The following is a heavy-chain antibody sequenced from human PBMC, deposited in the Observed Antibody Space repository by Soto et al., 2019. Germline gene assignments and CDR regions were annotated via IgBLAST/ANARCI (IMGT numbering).Heavy chain of an antibody. J-gene: IGHJ4*02. CDR3: ASFEVDTGMVETF. CDR1: GGSISSTTYY. V-gene: IGHV4-39*01. CDR2: IYYIGST. D-gene: IGHD5-18*01. Sequence: PSETLSLTCTVSGGSISSTTYYWGWIRQPPGEGLEWIGSIYYIGSTYYNPSLKSRVTISVDTSKNQLSLKLSSVTAADTAVYYCASFEVDTGMVETFWGQGTRVTVSS.